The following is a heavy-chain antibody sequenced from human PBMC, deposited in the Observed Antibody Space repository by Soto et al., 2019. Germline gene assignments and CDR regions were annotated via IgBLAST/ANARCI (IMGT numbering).Heavy chain of an antibody. CDR1: GGSISSSSYY. CDR2: IYYSGST. D-gene: IGHD6-6*01. Sequence: PSETLSLTCTVSGGSISSSSYYWGWIRQPPGKGLEWIGSIYYSGSTYYNPSLKSRVTISVDTSKNQFSLKLSSVTAADTAVYYCARRPMAARSYLFDPWGQGTLVTVSS. V-gene: IGHV4-39*01. CDR3: ARRPMAARSYLFDP. J-gene: IGHJ5*02.